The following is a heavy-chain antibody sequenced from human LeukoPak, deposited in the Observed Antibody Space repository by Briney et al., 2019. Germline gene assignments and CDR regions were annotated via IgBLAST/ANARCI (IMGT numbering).Heavy chain of an antibody. D-gene: IGHD5-12*01. CDR2: IWHDGSNK. CDR3: ARAGGSRYGYAFDI. V-gene: IGHV3-33*01. Sequence: PGGSLRLSCVASGFTFSDYGMHWVRQAPGKGLEWVAVIWHDGSNKYYADSVKGRFTISRDNSEHTLYLQMNSLRVEVPALFYCARAGGSRYGYAFDIWGQGTLVTVSS. J-gene: IGHJ3*02. CDR1: GFTFSDYG.